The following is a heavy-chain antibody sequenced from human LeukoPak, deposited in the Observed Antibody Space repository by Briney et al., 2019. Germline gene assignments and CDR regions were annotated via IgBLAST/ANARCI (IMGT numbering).Heavy chain of an antibody. CDR3: ASLGSVAGTKMPNDY. D-gene: IGHD6-19*01. CDR2: INPSGGST. CDR1: GYTFTSYY. Sequence: GASVKVSXKASGYTFTSYYMHWVRQAPGQGLEWMGIINPSGGSTSYAQKFQGGVTMTRDTSTSTVYMELSSLRSEDTAVYYCASLGSVAGTKMPNDYWGQGTLVTVSS. J-gene: IGHJ4*02. V-gene: IGHV1-46*03.